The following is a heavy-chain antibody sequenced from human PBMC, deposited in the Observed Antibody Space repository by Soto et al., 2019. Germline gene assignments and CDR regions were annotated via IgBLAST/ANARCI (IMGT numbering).Heavy chain of an antibody. CDR3: ARERYVASRHSHYDS. V-gene: IGHV1-18*04. CDR2: TSTNNDDR. CDR1: GYRFSTYG. Sequence: ASVKVSCKASGYRFSTYGINWVRQAPGQGPEWLGWTSTNNDDRNYAQKFRGRVTFTTDTSTSTAYMELRSLISDDTAAYFCARERYVASRHSHYDSWGQGTQVTVSS. J-gene: IGHJ4*02. D-gene: IGHD6-6*01.